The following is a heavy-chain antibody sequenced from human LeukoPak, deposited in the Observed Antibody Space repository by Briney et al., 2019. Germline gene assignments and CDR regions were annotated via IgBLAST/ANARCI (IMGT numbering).Heavy chain of an antibody. Sequence: TSETLSLTCAVYGGSFSGYYWSWIRQPPGKGLEWIGEINHSGSTNYNPSLKSRVTISVDTSKNQFSLKLSSVTAADTAVYYCARGGDYYYYYMDVWDKGTTVTVSS. D-gene: IGHD4-17*01. V-gene: IGHV4-34*01. CDR1: GGSFSGYY. J-gene: IGHJ6*03. CDR2: INHSGST. CDR3: ARGGDYYYYYMDV.